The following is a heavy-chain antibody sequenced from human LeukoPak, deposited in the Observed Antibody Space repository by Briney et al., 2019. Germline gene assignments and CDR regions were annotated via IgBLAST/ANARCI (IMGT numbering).Heavy chain of an antibody. V-gene: IGHV3-7*04. Sequence: GGSLRLSCAASGFTFSTYWMSWVRQDPREALEWVANIMQDGSERYYVDSVKGRFTISRDNAKNALYLQMNSLRAEDTAVYYCARGRDTYDYWGQGTLVSVSS. CDR3: ARGRDTYDY. D-gene: IGHD5-18*01. J-gene: IGHJ4*02. CDR2: IMQDGSER. CDR1: GFTFSTYW.